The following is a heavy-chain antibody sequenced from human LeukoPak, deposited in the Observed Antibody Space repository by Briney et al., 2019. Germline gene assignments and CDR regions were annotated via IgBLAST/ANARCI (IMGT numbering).Heavy chain of an antibody. V-gene: IGHV4-59*10. Sequence: PSETLSLTCAVYGGSFSGYYWSWIRQPAGKGLEWIGRIYTSGSTNYNPSLKSRVTISVDTSKNQFSLKLSSVTAADTAVYYCATYSYGYFDYWGQGTLVTVSS. CDR3: ATYSYGYFDY. CDR2: IYTSGST. CDR1: GGSFSGYY. J-gene: IGHJ4*02. D-gene: IGHD5-18*01.